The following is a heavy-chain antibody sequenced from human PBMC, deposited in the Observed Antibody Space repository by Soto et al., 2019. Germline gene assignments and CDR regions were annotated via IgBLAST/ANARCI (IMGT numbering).Heavy chain of an antibody. Sequence: ASVKVSCKASGYTFTSYAMHWVRQAPGQRLEWMGWINAGNGNTKYSQKFQGRVTITRDTSASTAYMELSSLRSEDTAVYYCARDPFYITRHRGGMDVWGQGTTVTVSS. J-gene: IGHJ6*02. CDR3: ARDPFYITRHRGGMDV. D-gene: IGHD1-20*01. V-gene: IGHV1-3*01. CDR1: GYTFTSYA. CDR2: INAGNGNT.